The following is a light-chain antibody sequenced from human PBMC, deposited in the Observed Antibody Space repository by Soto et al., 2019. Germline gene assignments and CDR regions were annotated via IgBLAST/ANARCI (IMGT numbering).Light chain of an antibody. V-gene: IGKV3-20*01. CDR2: GTS. Sequence: EIVLTQSPGTLSLSPGERATLSCRASQSVSSTNLACYKQKPGQAPRLLTYGTSTRSTGIPDRFSGTGSGTDFTLTISRLEPEDFAVYYCQLYETSPRGFTFGPGTKVDIK. CDR1: QSVSSTN. CDR3: QLYETSPRGFT. J-gene: IGKJ3*01.